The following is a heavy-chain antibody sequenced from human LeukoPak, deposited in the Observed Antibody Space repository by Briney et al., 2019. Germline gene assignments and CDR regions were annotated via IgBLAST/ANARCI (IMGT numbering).Heavy chain of an antibody. V-gene: IGHV1-8*01. Sequence: ASVKVSCKASGYTFTSYDINWVRQATGQGLEWMGWMNPNSGNTGYAQKFQGRVTMTRNTSISTAYMELSSLRSEDTAVYYCARGRRYCSGGSCGYGMDVWGQGTTVTVSS. D-gene: IGHD2-15*01. CDR3: ARGRRYCSGGSCGYGMDV. CDR1: GYTFTSYD. CDR2: MNPNSGNT. J-gene: IGHJ6*02.